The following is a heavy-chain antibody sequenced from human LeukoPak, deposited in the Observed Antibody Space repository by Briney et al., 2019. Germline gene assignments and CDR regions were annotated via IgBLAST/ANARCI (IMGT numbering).Heavy chain of an antibody. J-gene: IGHJ4*02. CDR1: GFTFSNSA. Sequence: GGSLRLSCAASGFTFSNSAMTWVRQAPGKGLEWVSAISGSGGRTYYADSVKGRFTISRDNSKNTLFLQMSSLRAEDTAVYYCAKLTRYGSGSYCDYWGQGTLVTVSS. CDR2: ISGSGGRT. D-gene: IGHD3-10*01. V-gene: IGHV3-23*01. CDR3: AKLTRYGSGSYCDY.